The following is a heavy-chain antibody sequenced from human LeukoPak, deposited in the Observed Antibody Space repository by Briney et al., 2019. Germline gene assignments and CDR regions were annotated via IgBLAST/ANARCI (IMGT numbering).Heavy chain of an antibody. CDR1: AXTFSNYA. CDR2: ISGSGGST. CDR3: AKCSRVDWLPIDY. D-gene: IGHD3-9*01. V-gene: IGHV3-23*01. J-gene: IGHJ4*02. Sequence: SGGSLRLSCAASAXTFSNYAMTWVRQAPGKGLEWVSAISGSGGSTYYANSVKGRFTISRDNSKNTLYLQMNSLRADDTAVYYCAKCSRVDWLPIDYWGRGTLVTVSS.